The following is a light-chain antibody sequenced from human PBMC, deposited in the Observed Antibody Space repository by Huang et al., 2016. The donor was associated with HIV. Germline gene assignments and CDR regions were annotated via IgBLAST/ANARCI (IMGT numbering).Light chain of an antibody. J-gene: IGKJ2*01. CDR1: QSIRNRY. CDR2: DAS. CDR3: QQYGSSSYT. V-gene: IGKV3D-20*01. Sequence: EIVLTQSPATLSLSPGERATLSCRATQSIRNRYVAWFQQTPGLAPRLLIYDASNRATGIPDRFSGGGSGTDFTLTISRLEPEDFAVYYCQQYGSSSYTFGQGTKLELK.